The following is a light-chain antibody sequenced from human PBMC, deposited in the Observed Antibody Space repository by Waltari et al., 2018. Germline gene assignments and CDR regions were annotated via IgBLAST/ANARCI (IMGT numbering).Light chain of an antibody. CDR2: EVR. J-gene: IGLJ3*02. Sequence: QSALTQPASVSGSPGQSITISCTGTSSVVRAFNYVSWYQQQPGKAPTLIIYEVRDRPPGVPNRFSGSKSGYTAFLTISGLQAEDEADYYCSSYTTSRTWVFGGGTKLTVL. CDR1: SSVVRAFNY. V-gene: IGLV2-14*01. CDR3: SSYTTSRTWV.